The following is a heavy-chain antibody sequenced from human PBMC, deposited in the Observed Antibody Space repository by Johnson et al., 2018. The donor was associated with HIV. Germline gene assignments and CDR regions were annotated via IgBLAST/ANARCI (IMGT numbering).Heavy chain of an antibody. CDR2: IRFDGSNK. D-gene: IGHD6-13*01. CDR3: AKHNGLDSSWPFDAFDI. J-gene: IGHJ3*02. V-gene: IGHV3-30*02. Sequence: QVQLVESGGGVVQPGGSLRLSCAASGFTFSSYGMHWVRQAPGKGLEWVAFIRFDGSNKYYADSVKGRFTISRDNSKNTLYLQMNSLRAEDTAVYYCAKHNGLDSSWPFDAFDIWGQGTRVTVSS. CDR1: GFTFSSYG.